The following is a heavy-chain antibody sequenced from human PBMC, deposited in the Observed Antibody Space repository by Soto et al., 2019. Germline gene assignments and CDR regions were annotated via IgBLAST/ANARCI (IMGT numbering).Heavy chain of an antibody. V-gene: IGHV1-69*01. D-gene: IGHD2-2*01. J-gene: IGHJ6*02. CDR3: AKVRYSSPMGYYYGMDV. CDR2: IIPVFGTA. CDR1: RVAFSKFI. Sequence: DLEQSGGEVKKPGSSVKVSCKASRVAFSKFIVTWVRQAPGVGLEWVGGIIPVFGTANYAQKFQGRVTITADESTSTSYMEVNNLRSEDTAVYYCAKVRYSSPMGYYYGMDVWGQGTTVTVSS.